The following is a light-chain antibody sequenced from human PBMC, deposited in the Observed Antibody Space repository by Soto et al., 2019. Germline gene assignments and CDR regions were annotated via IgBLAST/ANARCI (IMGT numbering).Light chain of an antibody. J-gene: IGKJ1*01. CDR3: QQYGSSPRT. Sequence: EIVLTQSPGTLSLSPGERATLSCRASQSVSSSYLAWYQQKPGQAPRLLIYGASSRATGITDRFSGSGSGTDFTLTISELEPEDFAVYYCQQYGSSPRTCGQGTKVEIK. CDR2: GAS. V-gene: IGKV3-20*01. CDR1: QSVSSSY.